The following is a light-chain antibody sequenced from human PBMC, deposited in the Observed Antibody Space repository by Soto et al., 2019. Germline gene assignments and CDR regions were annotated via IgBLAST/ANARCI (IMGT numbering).Light chain of an antibody. CDR2: DAS. V-gene: IGKV1-33*01. CDR3: QQYDNLPLT. J-gene: IGKJ4*01. Sequence: DIQMTQSPSSLSASVGDRVTITCQASQDINIHLNWYQQKRGKAPKLLIYDASNLETVVPSRFSGSASGTDFTFTISSLQTEDIATYHCQQYDNLPLTFGGGTKVELK. CDR1: QDINIH.